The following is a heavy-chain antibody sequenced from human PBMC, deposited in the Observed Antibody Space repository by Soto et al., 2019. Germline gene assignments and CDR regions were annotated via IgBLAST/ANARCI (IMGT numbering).Heavy chain of an antibody. D-gene: IGHD2-15*01. Sequence: SETLSLTCTVSGDSISGYYWSWIRQPPGKGLEWIGYIYYSGSTNYNPSLKGRVTMSVDTSKNQFSLKLTSVTAADTAMYFCAKYRRTDAEGYTFDYWGQGALVTVSS. J-gene: IGHJ4*02. CDR2: IYYSGST. CDR3: AKYRRTDAEGYTFDY. CDR1: GDSISGYY. V-gene: IGHV4-59*01.